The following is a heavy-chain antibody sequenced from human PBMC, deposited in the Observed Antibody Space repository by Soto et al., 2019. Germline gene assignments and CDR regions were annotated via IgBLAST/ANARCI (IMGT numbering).Heavy chain of an antibody. CDR1: GFIFSSYS. CDR3: ARGRYYGPSGD. CDR2: ISINSNTV. D-gene: IGHD3-3*01. Sequence: LRLSCAASGFIFSSYSMNWVRQAPGKGLEWISYISINSNTVYYGDSVRGRFTISRDNARNSLYLQMNSLKVDDTAVYYCARGRYYGPSGDWGQGTLVTVSS. J-gene: IGHJ4*02. V-gene: IGHV3-48*01.